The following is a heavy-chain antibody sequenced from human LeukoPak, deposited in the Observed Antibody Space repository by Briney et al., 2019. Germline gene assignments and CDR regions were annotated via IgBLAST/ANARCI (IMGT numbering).Heavy chain of an antibody. J-gene: IGHJ4*02. CDR1: GGSISSGDYY. CDR2: IYYSGST. Sequence: SETLSLTCTVSGGSISSGDYYWSWIRQPPGKGLEWIGYIYYSGSTYYNPSLKSRVTISVDTSKNQFSLKLSSVTAADTAVYYCARGEAVAGTAYYWGQGTLVTVSS. V-gene: IGHV4-30-4*01. D-gene: IGHD6-19*01. CDR3: ARGEAVAGTAYY.